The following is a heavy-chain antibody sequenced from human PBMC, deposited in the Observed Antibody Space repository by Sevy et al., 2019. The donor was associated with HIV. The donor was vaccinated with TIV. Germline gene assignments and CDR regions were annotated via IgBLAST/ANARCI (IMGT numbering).Heavy chain of an antibody. V-gene: IGHV4-34*01. Sequence: SETLSLTCAVYGGSFSGYYWSWIRQPPGKGLEWIGEINHSGSTNYNPSLKSRVTISVDTSKNQFSLKLSSVTAADTAMYYCARGRIAARRFLSYWGQGTLVTVSS. D-gene: IGHD6-6*01. J-gene: IGHJ4*02. CDR2: INHSGST. CDR1: GGSFSGYY. CDR3: ARGRIAARRFLSY.